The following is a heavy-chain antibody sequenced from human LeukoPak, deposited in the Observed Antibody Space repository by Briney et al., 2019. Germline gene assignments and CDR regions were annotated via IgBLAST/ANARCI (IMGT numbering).Heavy chain of an antibody. Sequence: ASVKVSCKASGYTFTGYYMHWVRQAPGQGLEWMGWINPNSGGTNYAQKFQGKVTMTRDTSISTAYMELSRLRSDDTAVYYCARGVVVVAAIDYWGQGTLVNVSS. CDR1: GYTFTGYY. J-gene: IGHJ4*02. CDR2: INPNSGGT. D-gene: IGHD2-15*01. V-gene: IGHV1-2*02. CDR3: ARGVVVVAAIDY.